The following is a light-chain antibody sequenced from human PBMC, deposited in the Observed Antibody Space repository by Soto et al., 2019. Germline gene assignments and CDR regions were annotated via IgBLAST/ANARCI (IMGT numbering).Light chain of an antibody. CDR3: QTWGTGMV. J-gene: IGLJ3*02. Sequence: QPVLTQSPSASASLGASVKLTCTVSSGHSNYAIAWHQQQPEKGPRYLMRVNSDGSHNKGDGIPDRFSGSSSGAERYLTISSLQSEDEADYYCQTWGTGMVFGGGTKLTVL. CDR1: SGHSNYA. V-gene: IGLV4-69*01. CDR2: VNSDGSH.